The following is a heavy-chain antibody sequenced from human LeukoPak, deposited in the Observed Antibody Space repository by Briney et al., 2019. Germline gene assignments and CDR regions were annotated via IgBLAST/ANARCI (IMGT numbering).Heavy chain of an antibody. V-gene: IGHV3-23*01. J-gene: IGHJ4*02. CDR3: AKGLVVGSSWSAYDY. Sequence: GGSLRLSCAASGFTFSNYATTCVRQAPGKGLEWVSVISGSGDTTYYADSVKGRFTISRDNSKNTLYLQMNSLRAEDTAVYYCAKGLVVGSSWSAYDYWGQGTLVTVSS. D-gene: IGHD6-13*01. CDR1: GFTFSNYA. CDR2: ISGSGDTT.